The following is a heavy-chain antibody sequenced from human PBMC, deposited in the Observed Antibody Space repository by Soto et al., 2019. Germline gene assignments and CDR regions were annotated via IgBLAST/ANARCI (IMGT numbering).Heavy chain of an antibody. D-gene: IGHD2-2*01. V-gene: IGHV5-10-1*01. CDR1: GYDFSTHW. CDR2: IDPSDSYT. J-gene: IGHJ5*02. Sequence: GESLKISCMGSGYDFSTHWISWVRQMPGKGLEWMGRIDPSDSYTNDSPSFQGHVTISVDQSISTAYLQWSSLKASDSAMYYCARHKSPGDERQLLEETFDHWGQGTLVTVSS. CDR3: ARHKSPGDERQLLEETFDH.